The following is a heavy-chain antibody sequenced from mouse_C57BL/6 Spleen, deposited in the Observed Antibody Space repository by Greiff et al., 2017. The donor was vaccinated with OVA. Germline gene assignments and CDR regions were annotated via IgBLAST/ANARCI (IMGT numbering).Heavy chain of an antibody. J-gene: IGHJ1*03. CDR2: IDPSDSYT. Sequence: QVQLQPPGAELVMPGASVKLSCKASCYTFPSYWMHWVKQRPGQGLEWIGEIDPSDSYTNYNQKFKGKSTLTVDKSSSTAYMQLSSLTSEDSAVYYCARGGDYDGYFDVWGTGTTVTVSS. D-gene: IGHD2-4*01. CDR3: ARGGDYDGYFDV. V-gene: IGHV1-69*01. CDR1: CYTFPSYW.